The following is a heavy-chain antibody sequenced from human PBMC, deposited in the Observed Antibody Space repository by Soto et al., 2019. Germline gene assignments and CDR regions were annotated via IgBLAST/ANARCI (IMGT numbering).Heavy chain of an antibody. Sequence: EVQLVESGGGLVKPGGSLRLSCAASGFTFSSYPMNWFRQSPGKGLEWVSSISGTSSYINYADSLEGRFTISRDNTKNSLYLQMNSLRAEDTAIYYCARQLLWFGAPFDYWGQGTLVAVSS. CDR1: GFTFSSYP. CDR2: ISGTSSYI. D-gene: IGHD3-10*01. V-gene: IGHV3-21*01. J-gene: IGHJ4*02. CDR3: ARQLLWFGAPFDY.